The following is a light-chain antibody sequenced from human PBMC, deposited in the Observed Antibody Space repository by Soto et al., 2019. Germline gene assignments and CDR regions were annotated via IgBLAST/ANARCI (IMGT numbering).Light chain of an antibody. CDR3: QQYGRSPRT. CDR2: VAS. J-gene: IGKJ1*01. V-gene: IGKV3-20*01. Sequence: EIVLTQSPGTLSLSPGERATLSCRASQSVSNNYLAWYQQKPGQAPRLLIYVASSRATGITDRFSGSGSGTDFTLTISRLEPEDCAVYYCQQYGRSPRTFGQGTKVEIK. CDR1: QSVSNNY.